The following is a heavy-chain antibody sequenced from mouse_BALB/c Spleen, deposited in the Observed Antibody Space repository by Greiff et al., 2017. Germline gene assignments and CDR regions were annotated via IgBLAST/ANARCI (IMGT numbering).Heavy chain of an antibody. CDR3: ERGRGFDY. V-gene: IGHV5-17*02. CDR1: GFTFSSFG. Sequence: EVQLVESGGGLVQPGGSRKLSCAASGFTFSSFGMHWVRQAPEQGLEWVAYISSGSSTIYYADTVKGRYTISRDNPKNTLFLQMTSLRSEDTAMYYWERGRGFDYWGQGTTLTVSA. J-gene: IGHJ2*01. CDR2: ISSGSSTI.